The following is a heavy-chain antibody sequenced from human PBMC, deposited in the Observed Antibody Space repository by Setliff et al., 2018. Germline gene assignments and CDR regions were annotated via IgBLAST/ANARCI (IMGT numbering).Heavy chain of an antibody. CDR3: AKAGGSGFGMDYLDS. CDR2: ISGDSSFT. D-gene: IGHD3-3*01. Sequence: GGSLRLSCAASGFTFSNYAMAWVRQAPGKGLEWVSIISGDSSFTNYADSVRGRATIFRDSSGNNVYLHMNSLTAADSAMYYCAKAGGSGFGMDYLDSWGQGTLVTVSS. V-gene: IGHV3-23*01. J-gene: IGHJ4*02. CDR1: GFTFSNYA.